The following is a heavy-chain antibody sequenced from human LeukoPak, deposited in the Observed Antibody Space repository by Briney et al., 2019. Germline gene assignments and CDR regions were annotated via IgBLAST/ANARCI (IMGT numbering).Heavy chain of an antibody. J-gene: IGHJ5*02. CDR1: GYSFTNYW. Sequence: GESLKVSCKGSGYSFTNYWIGWVRKMPGEGLEWMGMIYPGDSDTIYSPSFQGQVTISADKSINTAYLQWRSLKASDTAMYYCARRGGSGWYWFDPWGQGTLVTVSS. V-gene: IGHV5-51*01. CDR3: ARRGGSGWYWFDP. D-gene: IGHD6-19*01. CDR2: IYPGDSDT.